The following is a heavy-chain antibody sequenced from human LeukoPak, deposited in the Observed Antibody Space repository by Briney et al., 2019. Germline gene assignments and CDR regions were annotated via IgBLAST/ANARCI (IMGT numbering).Heavy chain of an antibody. V-gene: IGHV1-69*13. CDR3: ARDVEGIAAAGYLFDY. CDR1: GGTFSSYA. Sequence: SVKVSCKASGGTFSSYAISWVRQAPGQGLEWMGGIIPIFGTANYAQKFQGRVTITADESTSTAYMELSSLRSEDTAVYYCARDVEGIAAAGYLFDYWGQGTLVTVSS. J-gene: IGHJ4*02. D-gene: IGHD6-13*01. CDR2: IIPIFGTA.